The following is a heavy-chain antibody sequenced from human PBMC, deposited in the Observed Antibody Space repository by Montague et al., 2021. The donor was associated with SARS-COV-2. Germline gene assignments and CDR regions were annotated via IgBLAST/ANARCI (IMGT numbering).Heavy chain of an antibody. CDR3: ARDGSYDFWSDPLGVYYYYMDV. V-gene: IGHV3-7*05. Sequence: SLRLSCAASGFIFSSYWMSWVRQAPGKGLEWVANIKQDGSEKYYVDSVKGRFTISRDNAKNSLYLQMNSLRAGDTAVYYCARDGSYDFWSDPLGVYYYYMDVWGKGTTVTVSS. CDR2: IKQDGSEK. J-gene: IGHJ6*03. D-gene: IGHD3-3*01. CDR1: GFIFSSYW.